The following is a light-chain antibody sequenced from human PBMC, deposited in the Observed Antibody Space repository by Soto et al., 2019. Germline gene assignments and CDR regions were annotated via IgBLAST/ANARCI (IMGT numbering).Light chain of an antibody. CDR3: SSYTSRNTLV. J-gene: IGLJ2*01. CDR2: EVS. V-gene: IGLV2-14*01. CDR1: NSDVGTYNY. Sequence: QSALTQPASVSGSPGQSITLPCTGTNSDVGTYNYVSWYQQHPGKAPKLMIYEVSNRPSGVSNRFSGSKSGNTASLTISGLQAEDEADYYCSSYTSRNTLVFGGGTKLTVL.